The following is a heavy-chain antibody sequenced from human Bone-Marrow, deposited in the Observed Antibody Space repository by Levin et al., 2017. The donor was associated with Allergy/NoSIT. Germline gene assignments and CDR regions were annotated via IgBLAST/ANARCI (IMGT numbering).Heavy chain of an antibody. Sequence: GGSLRLSCAASGFTFSSYGMHWVRQAPGKGLEWVAVISYDGSNKYYADSVKGRFTISRDNSKNTLYLQMNSLRAEDTAVYYCAKDPETTKTNVLRYFDWLSYPDAGAHGRWGYFDYWGQGTLVTVSS. CDR2: ISYDGSNK. J-gene: IGHJ4*02. CDR3: AKDPETTKTNVLRYFDWLSYPDAGAHGRWGYFDY. V-gene: IGHV3-30*18. CDR1: GFTFSSYG. D-gene: IGHD3-9*01.